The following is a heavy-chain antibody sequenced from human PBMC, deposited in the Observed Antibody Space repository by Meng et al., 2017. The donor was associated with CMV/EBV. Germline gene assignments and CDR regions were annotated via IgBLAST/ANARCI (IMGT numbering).Heavy chain of an antibody. CDR2: INPNSGGT. V-gene: IGHV1-2*02. Sequence: ASVKVSCKGSGYSFTSYWIGWVRQAPGQGLEWMGWINPNSGGTNYAQKFQGRVTMTRDTSISTAYMELSRLRSDDTAVYYCARDPPVRSYYDFWSGFYLQNYYYGMDVWGQGTTVTVSS. J-gene: IGHJ6*02. CDR1: GYSFTSYW. D-gene: IGHD3-3*01. CDR3: ARDPPVRSYYDFWSGFYLQNYYYGMDV.